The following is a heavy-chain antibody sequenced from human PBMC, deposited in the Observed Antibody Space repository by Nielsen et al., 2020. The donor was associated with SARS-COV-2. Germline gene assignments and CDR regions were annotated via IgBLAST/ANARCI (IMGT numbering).Heavy chain of an antibody. CDR1: GGTFSSYA. CDR2: IIPIFGTA. J-gene: IGHJ6*03. CDR3: AGGGFEYSSSSGYYYYYMDV. Sequence: SVKVSCKASGGTFSSYAISWVRQAPGQGLEWMGGIIPIFGTANYAQKFQGRVTITADESTSTAYMELSSLRSEDTAVYYCAGGGFEYSSSSGYYYYYMDVWGKGTTVTVSS. D-gene: IGHD6-6*01. V-gene: IGHV1-69*13.